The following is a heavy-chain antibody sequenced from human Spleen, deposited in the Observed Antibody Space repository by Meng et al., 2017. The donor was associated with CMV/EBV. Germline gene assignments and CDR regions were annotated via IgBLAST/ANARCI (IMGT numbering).Heavy chain of an antibody. CDR3: ASDLYSSSWYPFDY. CDR1: GYTFTGYY. D-gene: IGHD6-13*01. J-gene: IGHJ4*02. CDR2: INPNSGGT. Sequence: ASVKVSCKASGYTFTGYYMHWVRQAPGQGLEWMGWINPNSGGTNYAQKFQGRVTMTRDTSISTAYMELSRLRSDDTAVYYCASDLYSSSWYPFDYWGQGTLVTVSS. V-gene: IGHV1-2*02.